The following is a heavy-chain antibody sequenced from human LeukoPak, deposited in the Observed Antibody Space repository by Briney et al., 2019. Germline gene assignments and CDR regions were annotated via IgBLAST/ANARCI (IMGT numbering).Heavy chain of an antibody. D-gene: IGHD6-13*01. CDR3: ARDLEQQLVHGAFDI. Sequence: SVKVSCKASGGTFSSYAISWVRQAPGQGLEWMGGIIPIFGTANYAQKFQGRVTITADKSTSTAYMELSSLRSEDTAVYYCARDLEQQLVHGAFDIWGQGTMVTVSS. V-gene: IGHV1-69*06. CDR1: GGTFSSYA. CDR2: IIPIFGTA. J-gene: IGHJ3*02.